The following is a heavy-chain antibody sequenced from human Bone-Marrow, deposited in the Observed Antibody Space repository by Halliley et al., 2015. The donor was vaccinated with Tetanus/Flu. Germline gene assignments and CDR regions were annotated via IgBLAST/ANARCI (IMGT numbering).Heavy chain of an antibody. V-gene: IGHV3-48*03. D-gene: IGHD1-26*01. Sequence: SLRLSCAASGFTFSSYEMNWVRQAPGKGLEWVSYISSTGNTVHYADSVKGRFSISRDNAKNSLYLQMNSLRADDTAVYFCAREELCGLISAGDSLDYWGRGTLVTVSS. CDR2: ISSTGNTV. CDR1: GFTFSSYE. J-gene: IGHJ4*02. CDR3: AREELCGLISAGDSLDY.